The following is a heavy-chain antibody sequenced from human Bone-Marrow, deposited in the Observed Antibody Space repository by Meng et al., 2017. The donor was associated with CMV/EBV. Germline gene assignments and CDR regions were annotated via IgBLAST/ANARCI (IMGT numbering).Heavy chain of an antibody. D-gene: IGHD3-16*01. CDR2: IYYSGST. Sequence: GSLRLSCTVSGGSISSSSYYWGWIRQPPGKGLEWIGSIYYSGSTYYNPSLKSRVTISVDTSKNQFSLKLSSVTAADTAVYYCARLRLGAHLDYWGQGTRVTVYS. CDR3: ARLRLGAHLDY. V-gene: IGHV4-39*01. CDR1: GGSISSSSYY. J-gene: IGHJ4*02.